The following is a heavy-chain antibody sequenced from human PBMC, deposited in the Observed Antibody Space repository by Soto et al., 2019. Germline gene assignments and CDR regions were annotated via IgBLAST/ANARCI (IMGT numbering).Heavy chain of an antibody. V-gene: IGHV3-74*03. CDR2: IHSDGSST. Sequence: EVQLVESGGGLVQPGGSLRLSCVASDFTFSYYWMHVVRQVPGKGLVWVSRIHSDGSSTTYAEYVNGRFTISRDNAKNTLYLQMASLRVEDTAVYYCARGDVGAFDLWGQGTMVTVSS. J-gene: IGHJ3*01. CDR1: DFTFSYYW. CDR3: ARGDVGAFDL. D-gene: IGHD1-26*01.